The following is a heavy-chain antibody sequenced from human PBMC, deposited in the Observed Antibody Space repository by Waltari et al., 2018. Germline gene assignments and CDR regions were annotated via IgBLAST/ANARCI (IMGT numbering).Heavy chain of an antibody. CDR3: ARGWGGYAMYLFDY. CDR1: DYSISSGYF. CDR2: MYHSGDT. D-gene: IGHD3-16*01. J-gene: IGHJ4*02. Sequence: QVQLQESGPGLVKPSETLSLTCAVSDYSISSGYFWGWLRQPPGKGLEWIGSMYHSGDTYYNPSLKSRVTISVDTSKNQFSLKLSSVTATDTAMYYCARGWGGYAMYLFDYWGQGTLVIVSS. V-gene: IGHV4-38-2*01.